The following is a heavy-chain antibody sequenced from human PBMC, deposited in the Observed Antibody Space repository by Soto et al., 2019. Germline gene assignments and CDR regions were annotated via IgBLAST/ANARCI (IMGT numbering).Heavy chain of an antibody. J-gene: IGHJ4*02. V-gene: IGHV3-23*01. Sequence: GGSLRLSCAASGFPFSSYAMSWALQTPEKGMEWVACISGTGNDRYYAHFAQARFTSSRDNSRNILYLQMNSLRGDDTAMYFCARSLFMVAPDNEPFDCWGQGTLVTVPQ. D-gene: IGHD5-12*01. CDR1: GFPFSSYA. CDR2: ISGTGNDR. CDR3: ARSLFMVAPDNEPFDC.